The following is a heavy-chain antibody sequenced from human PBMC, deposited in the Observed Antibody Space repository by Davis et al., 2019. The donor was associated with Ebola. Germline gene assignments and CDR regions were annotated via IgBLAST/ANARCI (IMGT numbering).Heavy chain of an antibody. J-gene: IGHJ6*02. V-gene: IGHV1-46*01. CDR2: INPSGGST. D-gene: IGHD3-3*01. CDR3: ARDGITIFVDGMDV. Sequence: AASVKVSCKASGYTFTSYYMHWVRQAPGQGLEWMGIINPSGGSTGYAQKFQGRVTITRDTSASTAYMELSSLRSEDTAVYYCARDGITIFVDGMDVWGQGTTVTVSS. CDR1: GYTFTSYY.